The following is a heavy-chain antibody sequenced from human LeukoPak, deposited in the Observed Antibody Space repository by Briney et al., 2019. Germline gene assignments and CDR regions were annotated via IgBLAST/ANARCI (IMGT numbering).Heavy chain of an antibody. J-gene: IGHJ4*02. Sequence: SETLSLTCTVSGGSISSYYWSWIRQPPGKGLEWIGYIYYSGSTNYNPSLKSRVTISVDTSKNQFSLKLSSVTAADTAVYYCARVSSGWSTDFYFDYWGQRTLVTDSS. CDR3: ARVSSGWSTDFYFDY. CDR1: GGSISSYY. CDR2: IYYSGST. V-gene: IGHV4-59*01. D-gene: IGHD6-19*01.